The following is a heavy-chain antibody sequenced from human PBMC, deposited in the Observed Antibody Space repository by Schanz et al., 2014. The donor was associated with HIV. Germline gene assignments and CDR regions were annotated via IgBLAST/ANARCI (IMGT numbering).Heavy chain of an antibody. D-gene: IGHD4-17*01. CDR2: ITSAGDI. Sequence: EVQLVESGGGLVQPGGSLRLSCAASGFTFRTYSMKWVRQAPGKGLEWVSSITSAGDIYYADSVEGRFTISRDNSKNTLFLQMISLRAEDTAVYYCYGDESGYWGQGTLVTVSS. CDR3: YGDESGY. V-gene: IGHV3-21*01. J-gene: IGHJ4*02. CDR1: GFTFRTYS.